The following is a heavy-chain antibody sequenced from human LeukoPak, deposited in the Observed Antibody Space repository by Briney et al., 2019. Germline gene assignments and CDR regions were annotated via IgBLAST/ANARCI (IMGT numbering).Heavy chain of an antibody. CDR1: GVSFSGYY. CDR3: ARGIPRYYVYASLDYFDY. V-gene: IGHV4-34*01. D-gene: IGHD2-8*01. J-gene: IGHJ4*02. Sequence: SETLSLTCAVYGVSFSGYYWSWIRQPPGKGLEWIGEINHSGSTNYNPSLKSRVTISVDTSKNQFSLKLSSVAAADTAVYYCARGIPRYYVYASLDYFDYWGQGTPVTVSS. CDR2: INHSGST.